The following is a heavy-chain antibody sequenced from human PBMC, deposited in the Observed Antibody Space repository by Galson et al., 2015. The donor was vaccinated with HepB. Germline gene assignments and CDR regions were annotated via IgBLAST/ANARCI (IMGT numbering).Heavy chain of an antibody. CDR2: IYPRDSDV. D-gene: IGHD4/OR15-4a*01. Sequence: QSGAEVKRPGDSLRISCKGSGYTFASYWIAWVRQMPGKGLECMGIIYPRDSDVRYSPSFQGRVTISADKGTAYLHWSSLKASDTAMYYCARRSDYGRKYFDLWGRGTPVSV. CDR1: GYTFASYW. J-gene: IGHJ2*01. CDR3: ARRSDYGRKYFDL. V-gene: IGHV5-51*01.